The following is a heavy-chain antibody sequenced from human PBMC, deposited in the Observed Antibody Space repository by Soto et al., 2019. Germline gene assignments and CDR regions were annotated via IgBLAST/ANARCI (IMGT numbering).Heavy chain of an antibody. CDR3: ARDQTGITTAGGGRIDH. Sequence: GGSLRLSCAASGFTFSTHAMHWVRQAPGKGLECVAIVSFDGSNKYYADSVKGRFTISRDNSKNTLYLQMSGLTPEDTAVYYCARDQTGITTAGGGRIDHWGQGTLVTVSS. D-gene: IGHD6-13*01. CDR2: VSFDGSNK. V-gene: IGHV3-30-3*01. CDR1: GFTFSTHA. J-gene: IGHJ4*02.